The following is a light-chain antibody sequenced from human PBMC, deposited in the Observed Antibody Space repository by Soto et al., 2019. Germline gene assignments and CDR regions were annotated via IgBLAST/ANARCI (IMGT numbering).Light chain of an antibody. V-gene: IGLV2-14*01. J-gene: IGLJ3*02. Sequence: QSALTQPASVSGSPGQSITYSCTGTSSDVGGYNHVSWYQQHPGKAPKLMIYEVSNRPSGVSNRFSGSKSGNTASLTISGLQAEDEADYYCSSYTSSSTLVEFGGATKLTVL. CDR2: EVS. CDR3: SSYTSSSTLVE. CDR1: SSDVGGYNH.